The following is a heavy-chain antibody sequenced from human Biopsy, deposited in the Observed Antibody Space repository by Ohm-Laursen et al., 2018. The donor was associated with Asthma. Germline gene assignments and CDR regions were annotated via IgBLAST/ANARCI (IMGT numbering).Heavy chain of an antibody. D-gene: IGHD2-2*01. CDR1: GFTFSSYI. CDR2: ISSSSSTI. J-gene: IGHJ6*02. Sequence: GSLRLSCAASGFTFSSYIMNWVRQAPGKGLEWVSYISSSSSTIYYADSVKGRFTISRDNAKNSLYLHMNSLRAEDTAVYYCARGGYCTSPTCPWGRYATDVWGQGTTVTVSS. CDR3: ARGGYCTSPTCPWGRYATDV. V-gene: IGHV3-48*01.